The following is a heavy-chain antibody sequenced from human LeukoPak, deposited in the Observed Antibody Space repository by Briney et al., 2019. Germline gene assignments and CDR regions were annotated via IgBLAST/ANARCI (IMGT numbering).Heavy chain of an antibody. CDR2: ISASSRTI. J-gene: IGHJ3*01. D-gene: IGHD3-10*01. V-gene: IGHV3-48*01. Sequence: PGGSLRLSCAASGFDFTGNHMNWVRQVPGKGLEWLSYISASSRTIHYADSVKGRFTVSRDNAENSLYLQMDSLRVEDTAIYYCAKSRGWFEVLDVWGQGTLLTVSS. CDR1: GFDFTGNH. CDR3: AKSRGWFEVLDV.